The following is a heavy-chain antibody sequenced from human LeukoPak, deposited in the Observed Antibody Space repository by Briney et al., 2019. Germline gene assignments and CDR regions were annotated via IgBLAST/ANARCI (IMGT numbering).Heavy chain of an antibody. CDR3: AREILLWFGESAYYFDY. CDR1: GDSLSSTY. Sequence: SETLSPTCTVSGDSLSSTYWSWIRQPAGKGLEWIGRIYTSGSTNYNPSLKSRVTMSVDTSKNQFSLKLSSVTAADTAVYYCAREILLWFGESAYYFDYWGQGTLVTVSS. V-gene: IGHV4-4*07. CDR2: IYTSGST. D-gene: IGHD3-10*01. J-gene: IGHJ4*02.